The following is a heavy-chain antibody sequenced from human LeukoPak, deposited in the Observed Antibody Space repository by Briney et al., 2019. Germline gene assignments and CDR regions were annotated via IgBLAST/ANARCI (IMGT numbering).Heavy chain of an antibody. CDR2: INPSGGST. D-gene: IGHD3-10*01. Sequence: GASVKVSCTASGYSFFSYYIHWVRQAPGQGLEWMGIINPSGGSTSYAQKFQGRVTMTWDTSTSTVSMELSNLRSEDTAVYYCARGSQDAWEVLSYWGQGTLVTVSS. CDR1: GYSFFSYY. CDR3: ARGSQDAWEVLSY. V-gene: IGHV1-46*01. J-gene: IGHJ4*02.